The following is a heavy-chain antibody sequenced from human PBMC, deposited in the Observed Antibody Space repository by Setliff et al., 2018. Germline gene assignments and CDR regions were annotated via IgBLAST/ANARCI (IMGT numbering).Heavy chain of an antibody. J-gene: IGHJ4*02. CDR3: ASHPRVTIFGVVAFDY. CDR1: GGSISSYS. CDR2: LYYSGNT. D-gene: IGHD3-3*01. V-gene: IGHV4-59*08. Sequence: SETLSLTCNVSGGSISSYSWSWIRQAPGKGLEWIGYLYYSGNTNYNPSLKSRVTISVDTSQNQFSLKPSSVTAADTAAYYCASHPRVTIFGVVAFDYWGQGILVTVSS.